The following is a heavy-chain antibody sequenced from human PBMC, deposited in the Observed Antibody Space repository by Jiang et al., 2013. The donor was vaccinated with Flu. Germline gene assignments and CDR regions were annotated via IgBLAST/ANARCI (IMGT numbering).Heavy chain of an antibody. CDR2: ISNSGTT. CDR3: ARERNWNDF. Sequence: SLTCTVSGGSVSSGNYYWSWIRQPPGKGLEWIGYISNSGTTNYNPSLKSRVSISVDTSQNQFSLKLSSVTAADTAVYYCARERNWNDFWGQGTLVTVSS. V-gene: IGHV4-61*01. J-gene: IGHJ5*01. CDR1: GGSVSSGNYY.